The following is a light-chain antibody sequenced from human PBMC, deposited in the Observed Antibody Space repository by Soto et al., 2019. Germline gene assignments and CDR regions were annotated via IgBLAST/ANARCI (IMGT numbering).Light chain of an antibody. CDR1: QSISSY. V-gene: IGKV1-39*01. CDR2: AAS. J-gene: IGKJ1*01. Sequence: DIQMTQSPSSLSASVGDRVTITCRASQSISSYLNWYQQKPGKAPKLLIYAASNLQSRVPSRFGGSGSGTDFTLTISSLQPEDFATYYCQQSYSTPPTFGQGTKVEIK. CDR3: QQSYSTPPT.